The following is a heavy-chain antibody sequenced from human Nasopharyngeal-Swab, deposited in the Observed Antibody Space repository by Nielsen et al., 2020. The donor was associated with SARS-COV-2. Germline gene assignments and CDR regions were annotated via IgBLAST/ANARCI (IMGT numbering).Heavy chain of an antibody. V-gene: IGHV5-10-1*01. D-gene: IGHD3-10*01. CDR3: AASRGPGSYYYGSGDQSMDV. J-gene: IGHJ6*02. CDR2: IDPSDSYT. Sequence: VRQMPGKGLEWMGRIDPSDSYTNYSPSFQGHVTTSADKSISTAYLQWSSLKASDTAMYYCAASRGPGSYYYGSGDQSMDVWGQGTTVTVSS.